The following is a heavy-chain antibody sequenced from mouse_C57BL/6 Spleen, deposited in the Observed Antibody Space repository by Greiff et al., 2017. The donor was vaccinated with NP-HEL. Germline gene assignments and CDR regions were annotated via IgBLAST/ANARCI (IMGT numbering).Heavy chain of an antibody. J-gene: IGHJ1*03. CDR3: ARSSYYGSSYDYWYFDV. V-gene: IGHV1-50*01. CDR1: GYTFTSYW. CDR2: IDPSDSYT. D-gene: IGHD1-1*01. Sequence: QVQLKQPGAELVKPGASVKLSCKASGYTFTSYWMQWVKQRPGQGLEWIGEIDPSDSYTNYNQKFKGKATLTVDTSSSTAYMQLSSLTSEDSAVYYCARSSYYGSSYDYWYFDVWGTGTTVTVSS.